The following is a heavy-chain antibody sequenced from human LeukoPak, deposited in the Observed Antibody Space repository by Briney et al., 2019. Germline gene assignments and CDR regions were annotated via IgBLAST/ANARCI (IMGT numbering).Heavy chain of an antibody. V-gene: IGHV3-21*01. CDR3: ARDRLLEDRDFHYYYYMDV. D-gene: IGHD2-21*01. Sequence: PGGSLRLSCAASGFTFSDYTMNCVRQAPGKGLEWVSSISSSSSYIYYADSVKGRFTISRDNAKNSLYLQMNSLRAEDTAVYHCARDRLLEDRDFHYYYYMDVWGRGTTVTVSS. J-gene: IGHJ6*03. CDR2: ISSSSSYI. CDR1: GFTFSDYT.